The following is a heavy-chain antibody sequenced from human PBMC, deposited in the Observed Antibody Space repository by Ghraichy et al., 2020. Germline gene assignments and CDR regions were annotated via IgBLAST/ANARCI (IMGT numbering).Heavy chain of an antibody. CDR2: IRKKADNYTT. D-gene: IGHD2-15*01. CDR1: GFTFSDHY. Sequence: GGSLRLSCAASGFTFSDHYMDWVRQAPGKGLEWVGRIRKKADNYTTEYAASVKGRFTISRDDSKNSLDLQMNSLKTEDTAVYYCARLRGYCSGGSCYDALYIWGQGTMVTVCS. J-gene: IGHJ3*02. CDR3: ARLRGYCSGGSCYDALYI. V-gene: IGHV3-72*01.